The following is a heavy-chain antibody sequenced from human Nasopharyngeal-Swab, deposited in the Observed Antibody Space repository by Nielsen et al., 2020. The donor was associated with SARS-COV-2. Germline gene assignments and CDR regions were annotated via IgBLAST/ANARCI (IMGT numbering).Heavy chain of an antibody. CDR2: IEQDGSEK. CDR3: ATEKLDMSLRWRGYNYHMDV. D-gene: IGHD4-23*01. J-gene: IGHJ6*03. Sequence: WIRQPAGKGLGWVANIEQDGSEKYYVDSVKGRFTVSRDNARNSLYLQMSSLRAEDTAVYYCATEKLDMSLRWRGYNYHMDVWGKGTTVTVSS. V-gene: IGHV3-7*03.